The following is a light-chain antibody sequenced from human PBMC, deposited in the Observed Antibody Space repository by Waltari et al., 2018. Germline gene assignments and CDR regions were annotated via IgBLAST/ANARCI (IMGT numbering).Light chain of an antibody. V-gene: IGLV2-14*03. J-gene: IGLJ2*01. CDR1: SSDIGDFNY. CDR3: SSYTDTNTLHVV. Sequence: SALTQPASVSGSPGQSITISCTGTSSDIGDFNYISWYQHHPGEGPKLIIYGVTKRPSGCSKRVSGSKAGNTASLTISGRQADDEAEYFCSSYTDTNTLHVVFGGGTKLSVL. CDR2: GVT.